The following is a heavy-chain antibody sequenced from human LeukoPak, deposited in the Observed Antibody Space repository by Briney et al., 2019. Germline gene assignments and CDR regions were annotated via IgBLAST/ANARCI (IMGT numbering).Heavy chain of an antibody. CDR1: GFTFSSYS. Sequence: GGSLRLSCAASGFTFSSYSMNWVRQAPGKGLEWVSYISSSSSTIYYADSVKGRFTISRDNAKNSLYLQMNSLRAEDTAVYYCARVGSGWDFDYWGQGTLVTVSS. V-gene: IGHV3-48*01. CDR2: ISSSSSTI. D-gene: IGHD6-19*01. CDR3: ARVGSGWDFDY. J-gene: IGHJ4*02.